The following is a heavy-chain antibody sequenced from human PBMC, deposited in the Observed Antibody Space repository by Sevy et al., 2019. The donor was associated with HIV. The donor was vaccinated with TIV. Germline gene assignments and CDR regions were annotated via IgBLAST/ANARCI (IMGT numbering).Heavy chain of an antibody. V-gene: IGHV4-38-2*01. CDR2: TYHSGST. D-gene: IGHD2-2*01. CDR1: GFSISSDYY. Sequence: SETLSLTCVVSGFSISSDYYWGWIRQTPGKGLEWIGNTYHSGSTYFNPSLKSRVIMSLDTSKNQFSLKLSSVTAADTALYYGARVNIVRPFFYDYMDVWGKGTAVTVSS. J-gene: IGHJ6*03. CDR3: ARVNIVRPFFYDYMDV.